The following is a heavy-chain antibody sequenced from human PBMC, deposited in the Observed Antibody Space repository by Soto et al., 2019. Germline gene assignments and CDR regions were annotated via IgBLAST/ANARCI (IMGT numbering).Heavy chain of an antibody. CDR1: GGTFSSYA. Sequence: QVQLVQSGAEVKKPGSSVKVSCKASGGTFSSYAISWVRQAPGQGLEWMVGIIPIFGTANYAEEFQGRVTITAGKSTSTAYMVLSSLRSEDTAVYYCARYDYVCGSYRYTGFYEYFQHWGQGTLVTVSS. J-gene: IGHJ1*01. V-gene: IGHV1-69*06. CDR2: IIPIFGTA. D-gene: IGHD3-16*02. CDR3: ARYDYVCGSYRYTGFYEYFQH.